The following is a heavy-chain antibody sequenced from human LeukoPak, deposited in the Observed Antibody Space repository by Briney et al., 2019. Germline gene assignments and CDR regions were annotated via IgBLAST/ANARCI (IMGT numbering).Heavy chain of an antibody. CDR1: GYTFTSYG. Sequence: ASVKVSCKASGYTFTSYGISWVRQAPGQGLEWMGWISAYNGNTNYAQKLQGRVTMTTDTSTSTAYMELRSLRSDDTAVYYCARDNRDIVVVVAATFYFDYWGQGTLVTVSS. CDR2: ISAYNGNT. D-gene: IGHD2-15*01. CDR3: ARDNRDIVVVVAATFYFDY. J-gene: IGHJ4*02. V-gene: IGHV1-18*01.